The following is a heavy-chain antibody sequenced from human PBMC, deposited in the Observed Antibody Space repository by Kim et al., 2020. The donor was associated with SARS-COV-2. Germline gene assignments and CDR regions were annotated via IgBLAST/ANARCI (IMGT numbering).Heavy chain of an antibody. CDR3: AKDGSSWSLDY. D-gene: IGHD6-13*01. Sequence: TWYLDSVRGRFTISRDKSKNMVYLQMNSLRVEDTAEYYCAKDGSSWSLDYWGQGTLVTVSS. J-gene: IGHJ4*02. CDR2: T. V-gene: IGHV3-23*01.